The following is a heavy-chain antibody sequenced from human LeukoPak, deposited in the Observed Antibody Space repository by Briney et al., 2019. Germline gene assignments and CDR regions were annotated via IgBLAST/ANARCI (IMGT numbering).Heavy chain of an antibody. CDR1: GFTFSSYA. Sequence: GGSLRLSCAASGFTFSSYAMSWVRQAPGKGLEWVSAISGSGGSTYYADSVKGRFTISRDNSKNPLYLQMNSLRAEDTAVYYCAKDDHILTGYSPSDYWGQGTLVTVSS. J-gene: IGHJ4*02. CDR3: AKDDHILTGYSPSDY. D-gene: IGHD3-9*01. V-gene: IGHV3-23*01. CDR2: ISGSGGST.